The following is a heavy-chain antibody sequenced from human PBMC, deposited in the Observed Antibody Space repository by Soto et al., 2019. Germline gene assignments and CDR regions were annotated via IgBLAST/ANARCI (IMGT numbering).Heavy chain of an antibody. D-gene: IGHD2-8*01. CDR2: IIPIFGTA. CDR1: VGTFSSYA. Sequence: SVKVSCKASVGTFSSYAISWVRQAPGQGLEWMGGIIPIFGTANYAQKFQGRVTITADESTSTAYMELSSLRSEDTAVYYCARRPPNYYYYGMDVWGQGTTVTVSS. J-gene: IGHJ6*02. V-gene: IGHV1-69*13. CDR3: ARRPPNYYYYGMDV.